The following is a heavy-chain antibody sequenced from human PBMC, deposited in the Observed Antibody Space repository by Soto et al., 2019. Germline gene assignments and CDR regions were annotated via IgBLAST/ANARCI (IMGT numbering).Heavy chain of an antibody. CDR2: IIPIFGTA. D-gene: IGHD3-3*01. Sequence: ASVKVSCKASGGTFSSYAISWVRQAPGQGLEWMGGIIPIFGTANYAQKFQGRVTITADESTSTAYMELSSLRSEDTAVYYCARVSTFPYDFWSGYYTMTDYYYYGTDVWGQGTTVTVSS. V-gene: IGHV1-69*13. CDR1: GGTFSSYA. CDR3: ARVSTFPYDFWSGYYTMTDYYYYGTDV. J-gene: IGHJ6*02.